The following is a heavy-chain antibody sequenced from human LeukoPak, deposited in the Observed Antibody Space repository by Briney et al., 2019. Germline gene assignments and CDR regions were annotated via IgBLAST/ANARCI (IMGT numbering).Heavy chain of an antibody. CDR1: GGAISSSSYD. Sequence: PSETLSLTRKVSGGAISSSSYDWGWIPQPPGKALEWIGSNYYSGSSYYNPSLKSRFTISVDTTKNQFSLKLSSVTAADTAVYYCARLNSGNYFGWYYYYMDVWGKGTTVTVSS. J-gene: IGHJ6*03. CDR3: ARLNSGNYFGWYYYYMDV. V-gene: IGHV4-39*07. D-gene: IGHD1-26*01. CDR2: NYYSGSS.